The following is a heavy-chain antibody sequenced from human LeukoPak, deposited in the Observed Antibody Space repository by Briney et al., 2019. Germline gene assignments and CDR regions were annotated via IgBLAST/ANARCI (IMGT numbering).Heavy chain of an antibody. Sequence: SETLSLTCTVSGGSISSYYWSWIRQPPGKGLEWIGYIYYSGSTNYNPSLKSRVTISVDTSKNQFSLKLSSVTAADTAVYYCARFGFGKNWFDPWGQGTLVTVSS. J-gene: IGHJ5*02. V-gene: IGHV4-59*01. CDR1: GGSISSYY. CDR2: IYYSGST. CDR3: ARFGFGKNWFDP. D-gene: IGHD3-10*01.